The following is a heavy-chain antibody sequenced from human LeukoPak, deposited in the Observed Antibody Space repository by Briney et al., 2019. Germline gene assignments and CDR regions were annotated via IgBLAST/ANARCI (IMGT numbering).Heavy chain of an antibody. CDR3: ARDRGYTQDY. CDR2: IYNSGTT. CDR1: GGSISGSY. Sequence: SETLSLTCTVFGGSISGSYWTWIRQSPGKGLEWIGLIYNSGTTNYNPSLKSRVSISLDTSKNQFSLKLTSVTAADTAVYYCARDRGYTQDYWGQGTLVTVSS. J-gene: IGHJ4*02. V-gene: IGHV4-59*01. D-gene: IGHD5-12*01.